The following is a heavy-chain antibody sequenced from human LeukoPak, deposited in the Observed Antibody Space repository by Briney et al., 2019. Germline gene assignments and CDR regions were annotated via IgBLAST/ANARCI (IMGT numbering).Heavy chain of an antibody. CDR3: ASSTRGNYYDGSGYYYDY. CDR1: GYTFTSYY. CDR2: INPSGGST. Sequence: ASVKVSCKASGYTFTSYYMHWVRQAPGQGLEWMGIINPSGGSTSYAQKFQGRVTMTRDMSTSTVYMELSSLRSEDTAVYYCASSTRGNYYDGSGYYYDYWGQGTLVTVTS. J-gene: IGHJ4*02. D-gene: IGHD3-22*01. V-gene: IGHV1-46*01.